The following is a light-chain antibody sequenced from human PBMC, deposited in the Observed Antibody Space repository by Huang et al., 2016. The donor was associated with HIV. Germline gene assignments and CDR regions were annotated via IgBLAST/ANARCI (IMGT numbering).Light chain of an antibody. CDR2: GAS. CDR3: QQYDITPWT. CDR1: ESGTSSH. V-gene: IGKV3-20*01. Sequence: EVVLTQSPGTLSLSPGERGTLSCRASESGTSSHLAWYQQKPGQAPRLLIDGASARATGIPDRFVGSGSGTGFTLTISRLEAEDSATYYCQQYDITPWTFGQGTKVEIK. J-gene: IGKJ1*01.